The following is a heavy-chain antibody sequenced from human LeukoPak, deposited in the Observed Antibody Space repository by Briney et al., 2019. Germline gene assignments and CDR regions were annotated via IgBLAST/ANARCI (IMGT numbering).Heavy chain of an antibody. CDR2: ISYDGSNK. J-gene: IGHJ2*01. CDR1: GFTFSSYA. CDR3: ARDQWSGSYYGLNPFDL. V-gene: IGHV3-30-3*01. Sequence: GRSLRLSCAASGFTFSSYAMHWVRQAPGKGLEWVAVISYDGSNKYYADSVKGRLTISRDNSKNTLYLQMNSLRAEDTAVYYCARDQWSGSYYGLNPFDLWGRGTLVTVSS. D-gene: IGHD1-26*01.